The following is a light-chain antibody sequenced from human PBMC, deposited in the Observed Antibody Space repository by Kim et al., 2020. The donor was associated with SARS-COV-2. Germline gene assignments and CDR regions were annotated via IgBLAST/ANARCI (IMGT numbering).Light chain of an antibody. Sequence: QGERATLSSRDSDTVSTTYLAGYQHKPGQAHRLLIYSTSYRATDIPDRFSGTGSGTDFTLTINRLEPEDFAVYYCQQFGRPPKTFGQGTKVDIK. CDR1: DTVSTTY. J-gene: IGKJ1*01. V-gene: IGKV3-20*01. CDR2: STS. CDR3: QQFGRPPKT.